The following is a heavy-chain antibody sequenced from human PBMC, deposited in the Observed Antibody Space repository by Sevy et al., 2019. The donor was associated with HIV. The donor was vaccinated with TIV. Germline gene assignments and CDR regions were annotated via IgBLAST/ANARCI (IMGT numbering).Heavy chain of an antibody. CDR3: ARRNDFDI. J-gene: IGHJ3*02. V-gene: IGHV4-59*08. CDR1: GGSINSDH. Sequence: SETLSLTCTVSGGSINSDHWNWIRQPPGKGLEWIGYVYYTGGTNYNPPLKNRVTISVDRSKNQLALELTSVTAADTAVYYCARRNDFDIWGQGTMVTVSS. CDR2: VYYTGGT.